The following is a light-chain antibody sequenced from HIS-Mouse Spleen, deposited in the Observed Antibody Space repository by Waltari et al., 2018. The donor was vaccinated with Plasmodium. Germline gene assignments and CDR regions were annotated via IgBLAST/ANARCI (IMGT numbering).Light chain of an antibody. V-gene: IGLV3-25*03. CDR3: QSADSSGTYRV. J-gene: IGLJ2*01. CDR1: ALPKQY. Sequence: SYELTQPPSVSVSPGQTARITCSGDALPKQYAYWYQQKPGQAPVLGIYKDSERPSGIPERFSGSRSGTTVTLTISGVQAEDEADYYCQSADSSGTYRVFGGGTKLTVL. CDR2: KDS.